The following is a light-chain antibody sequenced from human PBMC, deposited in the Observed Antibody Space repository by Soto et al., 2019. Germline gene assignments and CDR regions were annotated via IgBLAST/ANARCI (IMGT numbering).Light chain of an antibody. V-gene: IGKV1-33*01. CDR1: QDISNY. CDR3: NHSHT. J-gene: IGKJ2*01. Sequence: DIQMTQSPSSLSASVGDRVTITCQASQDISNYLNWYQQKPGKAPKLLIYDACNLETGVRSRFSGSGSGPDFTFTSRSVQAEDIATYHCNHSHTFGQGTKLEIK. CDR2: DAC.